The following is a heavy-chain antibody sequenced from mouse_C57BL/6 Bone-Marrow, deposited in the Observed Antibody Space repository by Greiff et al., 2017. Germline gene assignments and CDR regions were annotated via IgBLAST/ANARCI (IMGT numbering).Heavy chain of an antibody. CDR2: IDPENGDT. Sequence: DVKLQESGAELVRPGASVKLSCTASGFNIKDDYMHWVKQRPEQGLEWIGWIDPENGDTEYASKFQGKATITADTSSNTAYLQLSSLTSEDTAVYYCTTWSNYLFAYWGQGTLVTGSA. V-gene: IGHV14-4*01. J-gene: IGHJ3*01. CDR3: TTWSNYLFAY. D-gene: IGHD2-5*01. CDR1: GFNIKDDY.